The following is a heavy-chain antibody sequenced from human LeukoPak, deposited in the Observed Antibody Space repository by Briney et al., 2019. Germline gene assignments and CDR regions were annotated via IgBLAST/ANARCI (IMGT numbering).Heavy chain of an antibody. CDR2: INPSGGST. J-gene: IGHJ4*02. D-gene: IGHD2-21*02. CDR1: GYTFTSYY. CDR3: ARGTYCGGDCYSPVDY. V-gene: IGHV1-46*01. Sequence: ASVKVSCKASGYTFTSYYMHWVRQAPGQGLEWMGIINPSGGSTSYAQKFQGRVTMTRDTSTSTVYMELSSLRSEDTAVYYCARGTYCGGDCYSPVDYWGQGTLVTVSS.